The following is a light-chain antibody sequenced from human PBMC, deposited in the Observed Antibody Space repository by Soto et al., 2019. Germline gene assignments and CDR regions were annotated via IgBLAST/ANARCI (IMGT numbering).Light chain of an antibody. V-gene: IGKV3-15*01. Sequence: EKVMTQSPAALSVSPGERATLSCRASQSVKSNLAWYQQKPGQAPRLLLYGASTRATGIPARFSGSASGTEFTLTFSSLQSEDSAVYYCQQYNDWPLTFGGGTKVEIK. J-gene: IGKJ4*01. CDR3: QQYNDWPLT. CDR2: GAS. CDR1: QSVKSN.